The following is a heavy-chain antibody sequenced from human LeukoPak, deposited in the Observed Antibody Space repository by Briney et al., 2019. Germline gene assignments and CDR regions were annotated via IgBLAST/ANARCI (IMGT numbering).Heavy chain of an antibody. J-gene: IGHJ4*02. Sequence: SETLSLTCTVSDGSIGSYYWSWIRQPPGKGLEWIGEINHSGSTNYNPSLKSRVTISVDTSKNQFSLKLSSVTAADTAVYYCARGRYSSSWQSFDYWGQGTLVTVSS. V-gene: IGHV4-34*01. CDR2: INHSGST. CDR1: DGSIGSYY. CDR3: ARGRYSSSWQSFDY. D-gene: IGHD6-13*01.